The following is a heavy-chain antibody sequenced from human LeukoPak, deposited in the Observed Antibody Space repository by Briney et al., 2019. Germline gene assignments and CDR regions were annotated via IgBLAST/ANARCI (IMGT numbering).Heavy chain of an antibody. CDR1: GFTFSSSA. Sequence: GGSLRLSCAVSGFTFSSSAMSWVRQAPGKGLEWVSGISGSGGSTYYADSVKGRFTISRDNSKNTLYLQINSLRAEDTAVYYCAKGPYSISWDYFDYWGQGTLVTVSS. J-gene: IGHJ4*02. V-gene: IGHV3-23*01. CDR3: AKGPYSISWDYFDY. CDR2: ISGSGGST. D-gene: IGHD6-13*01.